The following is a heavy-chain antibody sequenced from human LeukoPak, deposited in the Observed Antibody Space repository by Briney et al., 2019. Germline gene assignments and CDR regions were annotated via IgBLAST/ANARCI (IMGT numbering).Heavy chain of an antibody. CDR2: ISGSGGST. CDR1: GFTFSSYA. J-gene: IGHJ4*02. V-gene: IGHV3-23*01. D-gene: IGHD3-22*01. Sequence: GGSLRPSCAASGFTFSSYAMSWVRQAPGKGLEWVSAISGSGGSTYYADSVKGRFTISRDNSKNTLYLQMNSLRAEDTAVYYCAKDRYYYDSSGSLYYFDYWGQGTLVTVSS. CDR3: AKDRYYYDSSGSLYYFDY.